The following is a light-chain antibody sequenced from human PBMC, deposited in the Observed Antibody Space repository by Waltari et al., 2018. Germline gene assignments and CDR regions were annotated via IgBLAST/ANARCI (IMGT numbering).Light chain of an antibody. J-gene: IGLJ3*02. Sequence: QSALTQPASVSGSPGQSITISCTGTSSDVGNYNLVSWYQQYPGKAPKVMIYDDNRRPSGVSDHFSGSKSGNTASLTISGVQAEYEADYYCCSYAGSYTWVFGGRTNLTVL. V-gene: IGLV2-23*01. CDR3: CSYAGSYTWV. CDR1: SSDVGNYNL. CDR2: DDN.